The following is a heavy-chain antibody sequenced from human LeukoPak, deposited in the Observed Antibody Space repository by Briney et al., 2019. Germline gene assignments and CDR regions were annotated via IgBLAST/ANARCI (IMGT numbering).Heavy chain of an antibody. J-gene: IGHJ5*02. CDR1: GFTFTDYY. CDR3: AKTSGYRRFDP. CDR2: ISGSGGST. V-gene: IGHV3-23*01. D-gene: IGHD5-12*01. Sequence: GGSLRLSCAASGFTFTDYYMSWIRQAPGKGLEWVSAISGSGGSTYFADSVKGRFTISRDNSKNTLYLQMNSLRAEDTAVYYCAKTSGYRRFDPWGQGTLVTVSS.